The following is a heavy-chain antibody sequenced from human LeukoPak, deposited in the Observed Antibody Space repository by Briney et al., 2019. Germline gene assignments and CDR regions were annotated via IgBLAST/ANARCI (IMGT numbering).Heavy chain of an antibody. Sequence: SVEVSCKASGGTFSSYDISWVRQAPGQGLEWMGGIIPIFGTANYAQKFQGRVTITTDESTSTAYMELSSLRSEVTAVYYCARNPIVVVPAAMPRYYYYYYMDVWGKGTTVTVSS. V-gene: IGHV1-69*05. D-gene: IGHD2-2*01. CDR1: GGTFSSYD. CDR3: ARNPIVVVPAAMPRYYYYYYMDV. CDR2: IIPIFGTA. J-gene: IGHJ6*03.